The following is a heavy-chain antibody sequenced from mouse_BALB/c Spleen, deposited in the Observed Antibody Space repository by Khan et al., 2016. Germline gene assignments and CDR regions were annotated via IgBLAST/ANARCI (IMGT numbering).Heavy chain of an antibody. Sequence: VQLQESGAELMKPGASVKISCKATGYTFSNYWIEWVKQRPGHGLEWIGEILPGSDRTKYNEKFKGKATFTADTSANTAYMQISSLTSVDTAVYYCASSWYSMAYFGQGTSFTVSS. V-gene: IGHV1-9*01. J-gene: IGHJ4*01. D-gene: IGHD1-2*01. CDR2: ILPGSDRT. CDR3: ASSWYSMAY. CDR1: GYTFSNYW.